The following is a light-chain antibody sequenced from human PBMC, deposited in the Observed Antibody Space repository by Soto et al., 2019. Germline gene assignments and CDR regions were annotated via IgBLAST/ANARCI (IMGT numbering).Light chain of an antibody. J-gene: IGLJ1*01. CDR1: SSDVGGFNY. V-gene: IGLV2-14*01. CDR3: SSYTSRSSGV. CDR2: EVR. Sequence: QSALTQPASVSGSPGQSITISCTGTSSDVGGFNYVSWYQQHPGKTPKLLIYEVRLRPTGVSDRFSGSKSGNTASLTISGLQAEDEADYYCSSYTSRSSGVFGTGTKLTVL.